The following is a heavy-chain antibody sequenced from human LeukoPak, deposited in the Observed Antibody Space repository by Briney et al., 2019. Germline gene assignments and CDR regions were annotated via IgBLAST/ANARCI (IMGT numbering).Heavy chain of an antibody. J-gene: IGHJ4*02. CDR1: GGSISSYY. CDR2: IYTSGST. CDR3: ARGVGIGYYRSGSYIGYYFDY. D-gene: IGHD3-10*01. V-gene: IGHV4-4*07. Sequence: TETLSLTCTVSGGSISSYYWSWIRQPAGKGLEWIGRIYTSGSTNYNPSLKSRVTMSVDTSKNQFSLKLSSVTAADTAVYYCARGVGIGYYRSGSYIGYYFDYWGQGTLITVSS.